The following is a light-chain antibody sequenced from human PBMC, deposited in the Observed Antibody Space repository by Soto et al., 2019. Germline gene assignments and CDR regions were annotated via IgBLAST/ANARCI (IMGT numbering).Light chain of an antibody. V-gene: IGKV3D-15*01. CDR3: QHYNNWPPYT. J-gene: IGKJ2*01. CDR1: QANGSN. Sequence: EILMTQSPDTLSVSPGERATLSSRASQANGSNLAWYQQKPGQAPRLLIYGASTRATGVPARFSGSGSETDFTLTISNLQSEDCAVYYCQHYNNWPPYTFGQGTKVDIK. CDR2: GAS.